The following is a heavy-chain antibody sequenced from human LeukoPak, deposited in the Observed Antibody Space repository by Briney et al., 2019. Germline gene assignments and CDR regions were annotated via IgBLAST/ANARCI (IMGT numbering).Heavy chain of an antibody. D-gene: IGHD6-19*01. Sequence: GGSLRLSCAASGVTFGTHAMTWVRQAPGKGLEWVSGMSGRGDTPYYADSVKGRFTISRDNSKNTLFLQMNSLRAEDTAVYYCAKLAGIRGWFVYYFDYWGQGTLVTVS. CDR3: AKLAGIRGWFVYYFDY. CDR2: MSGRGDTP. CDR1: GVTFGTHA. V-gene: IGHV3-23*01. J-gene: IGHJ4*02.